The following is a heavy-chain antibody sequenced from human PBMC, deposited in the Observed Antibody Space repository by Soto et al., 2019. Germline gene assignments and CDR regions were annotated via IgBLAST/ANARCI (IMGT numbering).Heavy chain of an antibody. CDR3: ARIWLGKYNWFDP. J-gene: IGHJ5*02. Sequence: SETLSLTCTVSGGSISSSSYYWGWIRQPPGKGLEWIGSIYYSGSTYYNPSLKSRVTISVDTSKNQFSLKLSSVTAADTAVYYCARIWLGKYNWFDPWGQGTLVTVSS. D-gene: IGHD3-10*01. V-gene: IGHV4-39*01. CDR1: GGSISSSSYY. CDR2: IYYSGST.